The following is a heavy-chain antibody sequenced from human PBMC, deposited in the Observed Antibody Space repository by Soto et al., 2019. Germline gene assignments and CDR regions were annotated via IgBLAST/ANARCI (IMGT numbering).Heavy chain of an antibody. CDR3: ARSRNSAVPDYINI. D-gene: IGHD5-12*01. V-gene: IGHV3-30-3*01. Sequence: PGGSRRLTCKVSGFTFSRNAKQWVSQAQGGELAWVAVNSRDGTTTYYGDSVKGRFIVSRDNSKNTVFLSMTSLGPDDTAVFYCARSRNSAVPDYINIWGQGTLVTVAS. CDR1: GFTFSRNA. J-gene: IGHJ4*02. CDR2: NSRDGTTT.